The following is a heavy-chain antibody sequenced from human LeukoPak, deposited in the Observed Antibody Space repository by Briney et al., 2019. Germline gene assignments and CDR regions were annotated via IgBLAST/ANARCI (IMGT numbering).Heavy chain of an antibody. CDR1: GFTFSSYA. CDR2: ISYDGSNK. D-gene: IGHD1-26*01. CDR3: ARDGVGATDY. J-gene: IGHJ4*02. V-gene: IGHV3-30*04. Sequence: GGSLRLSCAASGFTFSSYAMHWVRQAPGKGLEWVAVISYDGSNKYYADSVKGRFTISRDNSKNTLYLQMNSLRAEDTAVHYCARDGVGATDYWGQGTLVTVSS.